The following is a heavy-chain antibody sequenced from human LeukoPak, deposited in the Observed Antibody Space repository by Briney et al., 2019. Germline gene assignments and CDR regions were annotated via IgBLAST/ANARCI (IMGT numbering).Heavy chain of an antibody. Sequence: SLRFSCAASGFTLSDYYMIWVRQAPGNGLKWVSYIGRSTTAIYYADSVKVPFTISRYNAKNSLVLQMNIPKAADTASYYGARVGHFGGPDFDYWGEGALVTVSS. D-gene: IGHD3-16*01. CDR3: ARVGHFGGPDFDY. CDR1: GFTLSDYY. V-gene: IGHV3-11*04. J-gene: IGHJ4*02. CDR2: IGRSTTAI.